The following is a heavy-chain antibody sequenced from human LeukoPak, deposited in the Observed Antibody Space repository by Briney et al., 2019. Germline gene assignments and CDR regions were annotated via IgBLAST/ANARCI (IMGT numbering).Heavy chain of an antibody. CDR1: GFTFSSYE. CDR2: ISESGSAI. D-gene: IGHD3-10*02. J-gene: IGHJ6*04. V-gene: IGHV3-48*03. Sequence: GESLRLSCAASGFTFSSYEMNWVRLAPGKGLEWVSYISESGSAIYYADSVKGRFTISRDNAKNSLYLQMNSLRAEDTAVYYCAELGITMIGGVWGKGTTVTISS. CDR3: AELGITMIGGV.